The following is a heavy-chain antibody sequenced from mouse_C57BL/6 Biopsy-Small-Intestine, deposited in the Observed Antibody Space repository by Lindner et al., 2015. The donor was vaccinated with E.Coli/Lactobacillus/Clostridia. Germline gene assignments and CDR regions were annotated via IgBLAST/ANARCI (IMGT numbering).Heavy chain of an antibody. V-gene: IGHV1-18*01. J-gene: IGHJ2*01. CDR1: GYTFTDYN. CDR3: ARDGDYGYFDY. D-gene: IGHD2-13*01. CDR2: IHPNIGGT. Sequence: VQLQESGPELVKPGASVKISCKASGYTFTDYNMDWVKQSHGKSLEWIGYIHPNIGGTGYNQKFKSRATLTVDKSSSTAYMELHSLTSEDSAVYYCARDGDYGYFDYWGQGTTLTVSS.